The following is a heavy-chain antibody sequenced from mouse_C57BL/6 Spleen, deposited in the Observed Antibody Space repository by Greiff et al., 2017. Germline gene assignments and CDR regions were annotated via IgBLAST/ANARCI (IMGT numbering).Heavy chain of an antibody. CDR2: IDPENGDT. CDR3: TTDSNYGGFAY. CDR1: GFNIKDDY. J-gene: IGHJ3*01. D-gene: IGHD2-5*01. Sequence: VHVKQSGAELVRPGASVKLSCTASGFNIKDDYMHWVKQRPEQGLEWIGWIDPENGDTEYASKFQGKATITADTSSNTAYLQLSSLTSEDTAVYYCTTDSNYGGFAYWGQGTLVTVSA. V-gene: IGHV14-4*01.